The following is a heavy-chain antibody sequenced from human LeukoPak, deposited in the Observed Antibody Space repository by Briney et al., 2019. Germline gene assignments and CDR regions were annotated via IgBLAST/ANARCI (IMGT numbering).Heavy chain of an antibody. CDR3: ARGREYSSSSITENWFDP. CDR1: GFTFSSYS. D-gene: IGHD6-6*01. Sequence: PGGSLRLSCAASGFTFSSYSMNWVRQAPGKGLEWVSSISSSSSYIYYADSVKGRFTISRHNSKNTLYLQMNSLRAEDTAVYYCARGREYSSSSITENWFDPWGQGTLVTVSS. V-gene: IGHV3-21*04. J-gene: IGHJ5*02. CDR2: ISSSSSYI.